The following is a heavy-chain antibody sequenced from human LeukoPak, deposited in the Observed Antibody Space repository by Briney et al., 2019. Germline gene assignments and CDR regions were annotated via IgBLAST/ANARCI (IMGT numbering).Heavy chain of an antibody. CDR1: GGSISSGNYY. CDR2: IYSSGGT. D-gene: IGHD3-3*01. CDR3: ARRSFWSGPRPED. V-gene: IGHV4-61*02. Sequence: PSETLSLTCTVSGGSISSGNYYWSWIRQPAGKGLEWIGRIYSSGGTNYNPSLKSRVTMSVDTSKNQFSLKLSSVTAADTAVYYCARRSFWSGPRPEDWGQGTLVTVSS. J-gene: IGHJ4*02.